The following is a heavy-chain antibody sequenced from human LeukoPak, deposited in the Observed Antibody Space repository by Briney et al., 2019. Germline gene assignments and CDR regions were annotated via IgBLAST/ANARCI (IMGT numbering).Heavy chain of an antibody. CDR1: GGTFSSYA. CDR3: ASNSYGYKPNAFDI. J-gene: IGHJ3*02. V-gene: IGHV1-69*05. CDR2: IIPIFGTA. D-gene: IGHD5-18*01. Sequence: GSLVKVSCKASGGTFSSYAVSWVRQAPGQGLEWMGGIIPIFGTANYAQKFQGRVTITTDESTSTAYMELSSLRSEDTAVYYCASNSYGYKPNAFDIWGQGTMVTVSS.